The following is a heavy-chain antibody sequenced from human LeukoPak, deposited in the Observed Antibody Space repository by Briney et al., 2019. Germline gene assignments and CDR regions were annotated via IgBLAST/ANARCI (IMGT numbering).Heavy chain of an antibody. D-gene: IGHD6-6*01. CDR1: GGSIRSHC. J-gene: IGHJ4*02. Sequence: SETLSLTCTVSGGSIRSHCWSWVRQPPGKRLEWIGYIYFSGSTNYNPSLKSRVTISMGTSENQFSLKLSSVTAADTAVYYCARGAAPHYSDYWGQGTLATVSS. CDR3: ARGAAPHYSDY. V-gene: IGHV4-59*11. CDR2: IYFSGST.